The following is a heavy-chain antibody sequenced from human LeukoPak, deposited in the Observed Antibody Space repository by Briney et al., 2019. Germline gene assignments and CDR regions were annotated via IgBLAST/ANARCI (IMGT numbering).Heavy chain of an antibody. J-gene: IGHJ4*02. CDR2: ISSSSSYI. D-gene: IGHD6-13*01. CDR1: EFTFSNFG. Sequence: PGGSLRLSCAASEFTFSNFGMHWVRQAPGKGLEWVSSISSSSSYIYYADSVKGRFTISRDNAKNSLYLQMNGLRAEDTAVYYCAREAAAVGVDYWGQGTLVTVSS. CDR3: AREAAAVGVDY. V-gene: IGHV3-21*01.